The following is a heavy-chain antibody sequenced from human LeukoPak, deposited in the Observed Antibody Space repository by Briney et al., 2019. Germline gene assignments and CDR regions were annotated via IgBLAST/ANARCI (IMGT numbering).Heavy chain of an antibody. CDR1: GFNFTGYW. J-gene: IGHJ4*02. V-gene: IGHV3-74*03. D-gene: IGHD6-19*01. CDR2: LYSDGRSL. Sequence: GGSLRLSCAGSGFNFTGYWMHWVRQAPGKGLEWITRLYSDGRSLTYADSVMGRFTISRDNAKNMLYLQMNSLRAEDTAVYYCARGRGLGELAVASFDSWGQGILVTVSS. CDR3: ARGRGLGELAVASFDS.